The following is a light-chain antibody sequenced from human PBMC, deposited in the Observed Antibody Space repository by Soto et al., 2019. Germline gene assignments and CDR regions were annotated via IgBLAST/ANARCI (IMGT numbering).Light chain of an antibody. V-gene: IGLV2-8*01. J-gene: IGLJ3*02. CDR3: TSYVGNDIWV. CDR1: SSDVGAYKY. CDR2: EVT. Sequence: QSALTHPPSASGSPGLSVTISCTGTSSDVGAYKYVSWYQQYPGKAPKLMIYEVTKRPSGVPDRFSGSKSGNTASLTVSGLQAEDEADYYCTSYVGNDIWVFGGGTKVTVL.